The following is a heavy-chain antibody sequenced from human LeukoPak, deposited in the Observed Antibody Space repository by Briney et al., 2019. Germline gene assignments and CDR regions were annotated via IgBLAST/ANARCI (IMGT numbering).Heavy chain of an antibody. CDR2: IYYSGST. CDR3: ASRRATGYYLDY. CDR1: GGSISSSSYY. Sequence: KPSETLSLTCTVSGGSISSSSYYWGWIRQPPGKGLEWIGSIYYSGSTYYNPSLKSRVTISVDTSKNQFSLKLSSVTAADTAVYYCASRRATGYYLDYWGQGTLVTVSS. D-gene: IGHD5-12*01. J-gene: IGHJ4*02. V-gene: IGHV4-39*01.